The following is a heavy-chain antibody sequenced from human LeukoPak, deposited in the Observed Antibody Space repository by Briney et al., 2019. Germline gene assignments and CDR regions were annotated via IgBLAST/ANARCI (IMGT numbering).Heavy chain of an antibody. CDR3: ARYISSGLDY. CDR1: GGSISNYY. D-gene: IGHD6-6*01. J-gene: IGHJ4*02. CDR2: IHYTGRT. Sequence: PSESLSLTCTVSGGSISNYYWNWIRPPPGKGLEWIGNIHYTGRTSYNPSLKSRVTFSVDTSKNQFSLKVSYVNAADTAVYYCARYISSGLDYWGQGTLVTVSS. V-gene: IGHV4-59*08.